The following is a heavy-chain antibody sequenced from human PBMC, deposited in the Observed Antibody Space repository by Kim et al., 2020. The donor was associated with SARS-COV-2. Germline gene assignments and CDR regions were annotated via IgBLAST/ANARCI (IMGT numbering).Heavy chain of an antibody. Sequence: ASVKVSCKASGYTFTSYYMHWVRQAPGQGLEWMGIINPSGGSTSYAQKFQVRVTMTRDTSTSTVYMELSSLRSEDTAVYYCARPGYSYAKSYYYYYYGMDVWGQGTTVTVSS. CDR2: INPSGGST. V-gene: IGHV1-46*01. J-gene: IGHJ6*02. CDR3: ARPGYSYAKSYYYYYYGMDV. D-gene: IGHD5-18*01. CDR1: GYTFTSYY.